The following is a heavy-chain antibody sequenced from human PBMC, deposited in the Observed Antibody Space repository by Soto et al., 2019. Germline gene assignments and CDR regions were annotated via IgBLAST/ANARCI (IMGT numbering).Heavy chain of an antibody. J-gene: IGHJ4*02. CDR2: IDSSGNT. D-gene: IGHD1-26*01. CDR1: GASISIGDFY. CDR3: ARGGFSASFDY. Sequence: QVQLQESGPGLTKPSETLSLTCTVSGASISIGDFYWTWIRQHPGKGLEWIGHIDSSGNTDYSPSIKGRITISRDTSQNHFSLQLSSVTAADTAVFYCARGGFSASFDYWGQGILVTVSS. V-gene: IGHV4-31*03.